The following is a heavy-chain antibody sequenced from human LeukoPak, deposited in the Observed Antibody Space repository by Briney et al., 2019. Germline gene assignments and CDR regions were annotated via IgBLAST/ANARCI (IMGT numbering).Heavy chain of an antibody. CDR1: GFTFSNYA. CDR3: AREMHGDFDY. Sequence: QPGRSLRLSCAASGFTFSNYAMHWVRQAPGKGLEWVAVISYDGSNQYYADSVKGRFTISRDKSKNTLYLQTNSLTTEDTAVYYCAREMHGDFDYWGQGTLVTGSS. CDR2: ISYDGSNQ. J-gene: IGHJ4*02. V-gene: IGHV3-30-3*01. D-gene: IGHD3-10*01.